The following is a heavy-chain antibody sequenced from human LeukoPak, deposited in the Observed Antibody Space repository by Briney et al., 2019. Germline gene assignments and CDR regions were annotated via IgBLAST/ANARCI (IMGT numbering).Heavy chain of an antibody. CDR3: ARDTSGYYSFDY. J-gene: IGHJ4*02. D-gene: IGHD3-22*01. Sequence: SETLSLTCTVSGGSISSTSSYWGWIRQPPGKGLEWIGSVYYSGSTYYNPSLKSRVTLSVDTSKNQFSLNLSSMTAADTAVYYCARDTSGYYSFDYWGQGTLVTVSS. V-gene: IGHV4-39*01. CDR1: GGSISSTSSY. CDR2: VYYSGST.